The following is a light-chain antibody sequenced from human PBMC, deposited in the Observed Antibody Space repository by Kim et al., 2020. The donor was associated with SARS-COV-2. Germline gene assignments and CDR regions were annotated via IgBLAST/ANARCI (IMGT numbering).Light chain of an antibody. J-gene: IGKJ5*01. V-gene: IGKV3-20*01. Sequence: PGERATLSCRASQSVRNGYLAWYQQKPGQAPRLLIYDASSRATGIPDRFSGSGSGTDFTLTISRLEPEDFAVYYCQQYTGSPITFGQGTRLE. CDR1: QSVRNGY. CDR2: DAS. CDR3: QQYTGSPIT.